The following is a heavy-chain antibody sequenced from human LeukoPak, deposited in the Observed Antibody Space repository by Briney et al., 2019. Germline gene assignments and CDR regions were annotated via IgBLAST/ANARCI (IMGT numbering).Heavy chain of an antibody. V-gene: IGHV3-23*01. CDR2: ISDSGGRT. D-gene: IGHD3-22*01. J-gene: IGHJ4*02. Sequence: GGSLRLSCAVSGITLSNYGMSWVRQAPGKGLEWVAGISDSGGRTNYADSVKGRFTISRDNPKNTLYLQMNSLRAEDTAVYYCAKGVSSGYYPVYFDYWGQGTLVTVSS. CDR1: GITLSNYG. CDR3: AKGVSSGYYPVYFDY.